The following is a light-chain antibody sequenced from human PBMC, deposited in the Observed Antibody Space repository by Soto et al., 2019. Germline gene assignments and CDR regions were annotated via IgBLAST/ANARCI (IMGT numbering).Light chain of an antibody. CDR2: DVS. CDR1: SSDVGGYNY. V-gene: IGLV2-14*01. CDR3: SSYTSSSTLVV. Sequence: QSALTQPASVSGSPGQSITISCTGTSSDVGGYNYVSWYQQSPGKAPKLMIYDVSNWPSGVSDRFSGSKSGNTASLTISGLQAEDEADYYCSSYTSSSTLVVFGGGTKLTVL. J-gene: IGLJ3*02.